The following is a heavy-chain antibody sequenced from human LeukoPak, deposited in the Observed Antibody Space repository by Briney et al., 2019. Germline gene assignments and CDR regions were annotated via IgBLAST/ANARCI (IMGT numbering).Heavy chain of an antibody. J-gene: IGHJ4*02. Sequence: GGSLRLSCAASGFTFDNYGMHWVRQAPGKGLEWVAFIRSDGGIKYYADSVKGRFTISRDNSKNTLYLQVNSLRAEDTAVYFSAKDVPAAYFDYWGQGILVTVSS. CDR3: AKDVPAAYFDY. V-gene: IGHV3-30*02. CDR2: IRSDGGIK. D-gene: IGHD2-2*01. CDR1: GFTFDNYG.